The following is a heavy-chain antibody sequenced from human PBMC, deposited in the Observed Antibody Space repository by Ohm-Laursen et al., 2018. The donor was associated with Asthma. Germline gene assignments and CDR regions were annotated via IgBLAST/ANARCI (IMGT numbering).Heavy chain of an antibody. Sequence: SVKVSCKAAGYKFSSYGISWVRQAPGQGLEWMGIINPSGGSTSYAQKFQGRVTMTRDTSTSTVYMELSSLRSEDTAVYYCARDLGSGLDYWGQGTLVTVSS. CDR1: GYKFSSYG. CDR3: ARDLGSGLDY. CDR2: INPSGGST. J-gene: IGHJ4*02. V-gene: IGHV1-46*03. D-gene: IGHD7-27*01.